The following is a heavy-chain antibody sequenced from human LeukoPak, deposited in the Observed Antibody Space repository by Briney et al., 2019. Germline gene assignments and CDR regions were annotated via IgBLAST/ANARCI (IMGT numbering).Heavy chain of an antibody. J-gene: IGHJ4*02. CDR3: ARDLRGSRDIVVVVDY. D-gene: IGHD2-15*01. Sequence: ASVKVSCKASGYTFTGYYMHWVRQAPGQGLEWMGWISAYNGNTNYAQKLQGRVTMTTDTSTSTAYMELRSLRSGDTAVYYCARDLRGSRDIVVVVDYWGQGTLVTVSS. CDR1: GYTFTGYY. V-gene: IGHV1-18*04. CDR2: ISAYNGNT.